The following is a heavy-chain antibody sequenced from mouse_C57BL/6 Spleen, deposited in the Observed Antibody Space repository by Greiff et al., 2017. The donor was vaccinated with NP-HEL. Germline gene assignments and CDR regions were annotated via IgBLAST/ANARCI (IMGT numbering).Heavy chain of an antibody. CDR3: ARTYYGNPYYAMDY. CDR2: ISYSGST. CDR1: GYSITSGYD. V-gene: IGHV3-1*01. Sequence: EVQRVESGPGMVKPSQSLSLTCTVTGYSITSGYDWHWIRHFPGNKLEWMGYISYSGSTNYNTSLKSRISITHDTSKNHFFLKLNSVTTEDTATYYCARTYYGNPYYAMDYWGQGTSVTVSS. J-gene: IGHJ4*01. D-gene: IGHD2-10*01.